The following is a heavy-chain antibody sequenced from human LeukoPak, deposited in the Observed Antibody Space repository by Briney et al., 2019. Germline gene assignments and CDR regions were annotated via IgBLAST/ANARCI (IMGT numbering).Heavy chain of an antibody. CDR2: ITDAVGST. J-gene: IGHJ4*02. CDR3: AKDRSSGGSCYNY. V-gene: IGHV3-23*01. D-gene: IGHD2-15*01. Sequence: GGSLGLSCAASGFTFSSSSISWVRQAPGKGLEWVSAITDAVGSTHYADSVKGRFTISSDNSKNTVYLQMNSLRPEDMAIYYCAKDRSSGGSCYNYWGRGTQVTVSS. CDR1: GFTFSSSS.